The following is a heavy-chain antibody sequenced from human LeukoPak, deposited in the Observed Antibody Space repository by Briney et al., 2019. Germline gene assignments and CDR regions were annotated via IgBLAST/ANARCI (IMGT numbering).Heavy chain of an antibody. CDR2: IRSDGNYK. CDR3: AKQFLWFGELSHFDY. CDR1: GFTFSSYG. D-gene: IGHD3-10*01. J-gene: IGHJ4*02. Sequence: GGSLRLSCAASGFTFSSYGMHWVRQAPGKGLEWGAFIRSDGNYKYYADSVKGRFTISRDNSKTTLYVQMNSLRAEDTAVYYCAKQFLWFGELSHFDYWGQGTLVTVSS. V-gene: IGHV3-30*02.